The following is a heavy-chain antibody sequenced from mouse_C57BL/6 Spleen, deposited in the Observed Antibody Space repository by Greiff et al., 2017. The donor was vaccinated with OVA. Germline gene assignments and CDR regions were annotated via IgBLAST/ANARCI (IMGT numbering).Heavy chain of an antibody. Sequence: VQLQQSGPVLVKPGASVKMSCKASGYTFTDYYMNWVKQSHGKSLEWIGVINPYNGGTSYNQKFKGKATLTVDKSSSTAYMELNSLTSEDSAVYYCARRRDGIDYWGQGTTLTVSS. CDR3: ARRRDGIDY. J-gene: IGHJ2*01. CDR2: INPYNGGT. CDR1: GYTFTDYY. D-gene: IGHD2-1*01. V-gene: IGHV1-19*01.